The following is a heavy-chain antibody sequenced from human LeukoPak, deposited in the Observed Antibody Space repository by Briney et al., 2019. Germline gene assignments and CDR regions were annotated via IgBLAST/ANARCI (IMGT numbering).Heavy chain of an antibody. Sequence: PGGSLRPSCAASGFTFSNYGMHWVRQAPGKGLEWVAFIRYDGTNKYYADSVKGRFTISRDNSKNKLYLQMDSLRAEDTAVYYCSKDGRGYSGYDLYYLDYWGQGTLVTVSS. V-gene: IGHV3-30*02. CDR3: SKDGRGYSGYDLYYLDY. D-gene: IGHD5-12*01. J-gene: IGHJ4*02. CDR1: GFTFSNYG. CDR2: IRYDGTNK.